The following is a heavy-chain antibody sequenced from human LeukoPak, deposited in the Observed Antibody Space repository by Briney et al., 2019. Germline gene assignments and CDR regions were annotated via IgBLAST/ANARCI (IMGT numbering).Heavy chain of an antibody. J-gene: IGHJ6*04. V-gene: IGHV3-48*04. CDR2: ISSSGSTT. CDR1: GFTVRSSY. CDR3: AELGITMIGGV. D-gene: IGHD3-10*02. Sequence: APLRLSCAASGFTVRSSYMSWVSQAPAKGLVWVSYISSSGSTTYYAASVKGRFTISRDNAKNSLYLQMNSLRAEDTAVYYCAELGITMIGGVWGKGTTVTISS.